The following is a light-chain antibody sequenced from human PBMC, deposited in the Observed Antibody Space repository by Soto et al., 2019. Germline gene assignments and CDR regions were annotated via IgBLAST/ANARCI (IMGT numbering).Light chain of an antibody. J-gene: IGLJ1*01. CDR1: SSDVGGYNY. CDR2: EVR. CDR3: TSYTSSSPYV. Sequence: QSVLAQPASVSGSPGQSITISCTVTSSDVGGYNYVSWYQQHPGKAPKLMIYEVRNRPSGISNRFSGSKSGNTASLTISGLQAEDEADYYCTSYTSSSPYVFGTGTKVTVL. V-gene: IGLV2-14*01.